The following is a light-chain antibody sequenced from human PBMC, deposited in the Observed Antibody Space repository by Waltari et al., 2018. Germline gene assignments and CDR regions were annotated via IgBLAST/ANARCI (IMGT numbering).Light chain of an antibody. V-gene: IGLV2-14*01. CDR1: SSDVDAYNY. J-gene: IGLJ2*01. CDR2: DVN. Sequence: QSALTQPASVSGSPGQSITISCTGTSSDVDAYNYVSWYQQHPGKVPKFMIYDVNKRPAGVSNRCSGAKSGNTASLAISGLQSEDEADYYCSSFTSRRTLVFGGGTKLTVL. CDR3: SSFTSRRTLV.